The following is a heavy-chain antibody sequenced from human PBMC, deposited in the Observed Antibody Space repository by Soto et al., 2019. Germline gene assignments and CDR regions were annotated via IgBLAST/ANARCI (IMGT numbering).Heavy chain of an antibody. Sequence: SETLSLTCTVSGGSISSSSYYWGWIRQPPGKGLEWIGSIYYSGSTYYNPSLKSRVTISVDTSKNQFSLKLSSVTAADTAMYYCARLATPYYYDSSGYSPIFDYWGQGTLVTV. J-gene: IGHJ4*02. CDR1: GGSISSSSYY. D-gene: IGHD3-22*01. CDR3: ARLATPYYYDSSGYSPIFDY. CDR2: IYYSGST. V-gene: IGHV4-39*01.